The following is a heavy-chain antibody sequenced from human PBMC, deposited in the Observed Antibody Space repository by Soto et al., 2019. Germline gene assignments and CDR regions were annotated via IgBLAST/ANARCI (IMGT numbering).Heavy chain of an antibody. CDR2: ISSSSSYT. CDR1: GFPSSHYY. CDR3: ASRQWLYVRDV. V-gene: IGHV3-11*06. J-gene: IGHJ6*02. Sequence: PGGSLRLSCAASGFPSSHYYMSWIRQAPGKGLEWVSYISSSSSYTNYADSVKGRFTISRDNAKNSLYLQMNSLRAEDTAVYYCASRQWLYVRDVWGQGTTVTVSS. D-gene: IGHD5-18*01.